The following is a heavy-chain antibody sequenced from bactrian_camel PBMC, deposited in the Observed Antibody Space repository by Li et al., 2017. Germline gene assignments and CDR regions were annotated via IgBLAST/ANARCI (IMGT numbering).Heavy chain of an antibody. Sequence: HVQLVESGGGSVQAGGSLNLSCAASGYTAKTCSWNWYRQSPGKGRELVSSLLANGGTYYHDSVKGRFTFAQDNTENAVSLQMNSLKPEDTATYYCNVGLCGTWPPGQDNYWGRGPRSPSP. J-gene: IGHJ4*01. CDR1: GYTAKTCS. D-gene: IGHD5*01. CDR2: LLANGGT. V-gene: IGHV3S60*01.